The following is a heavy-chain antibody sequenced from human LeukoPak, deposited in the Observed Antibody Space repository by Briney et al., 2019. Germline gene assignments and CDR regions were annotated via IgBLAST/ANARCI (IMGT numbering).Heavy chain of an antibody. V-gene: IGHV4-31*03. CDR1: GGSISSGGYY. J-gene: IGHJ2*01. CDR3: ARQIVVVPAANSLFWYFDL. D-gene: IGHD2-2*01. Sequence: SETLSLTCTVSGGSISSGGYYWSWIRQHPGKGLEWIGYIYYSGSTYYNPSLKSRVTISVDTSKNQFSLKLSSVTAADTAVYYCARQIVVVPAANSLFWYFDLWGRGTLVTVSS. CDR2: IYYSGST.